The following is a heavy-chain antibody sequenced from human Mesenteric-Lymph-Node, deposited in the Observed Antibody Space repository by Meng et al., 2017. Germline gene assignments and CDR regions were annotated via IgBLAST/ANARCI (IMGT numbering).Heavy chain of an antibody. V-gene: IGHV1-2*06. Sequence: VELGPAGSEGGKPGASVTVSCKGSGFTFSAYYIHWVRQTPGQGLEWLGRMTPTSGGTIHAQKFRGRVTMTRDTSTSTAYMELTRLKSDDTAVYYCARDRRGGVTFIDYWGQGTLVTVSS. J-gene: IGHJ4*02. CDR3: ARDRRGGVTFIDY. CDR2: MTPTSGGT. CDR1: GFTFSAYY. D-gene: IGHD2-21*02.